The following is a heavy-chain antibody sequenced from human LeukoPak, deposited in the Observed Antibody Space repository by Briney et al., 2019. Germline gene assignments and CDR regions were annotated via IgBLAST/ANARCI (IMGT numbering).Heavy chain of an antibody. CDR3: ARDLGVAVRPFSLYY. Sequence: ASVKVSCKASGYTFTGYYMHWVRQAPGQGLEWMGWINSNSGGTNYAQKFQGRATMTRDTSISTAYMELSRLRSDDTAIYYCARDLGVAVRPFSLYYWGQGTLVTVSS. D-gene: IGHD6-6*01. CDR2: INSNSGGT. CDR1: GYTFTGYY. J-gene: IGHJ4*02. V-gene: IGHV1-2*02.